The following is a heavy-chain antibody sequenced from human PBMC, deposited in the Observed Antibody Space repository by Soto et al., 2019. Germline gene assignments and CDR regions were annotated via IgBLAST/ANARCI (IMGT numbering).Heavy chain of an antibody. D-gene: IGHD3-3*01. CDR1: GGAISTYY. V-gene: IGHV4-59*08. CDR2: SNHILRF. Sequence: SETLSLTCTVSGGAISTYYWIWIRMPPVNALEFIGFSNHILRFDYDPSLGSRVTISLYASKSHFSLRLTSVTAADTAVYYCARHRVAFWYFDHWGQGALVTVSS. CDR3: ARHRVAFWYFDH. J-gene: IGHJ4*02.